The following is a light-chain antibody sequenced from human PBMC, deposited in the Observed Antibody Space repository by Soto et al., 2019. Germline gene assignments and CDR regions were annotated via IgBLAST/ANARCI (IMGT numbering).Light chain of an antibody. Sequence: QSVLNQPTSASGTPGQRVTISFSGSSSNIGSNSVNWYQQLPGAAPKLLIYSNNQRPSGVPDRFSGSKSGTSASLAISGLQSEDEADYYCAAWDDSLNGREVFGTGTKVTVL. CDR1: SSNIGSNS. V-gene: IGLV1-44*01. J-gene: IGLJ1*01. CDR3: AAWDDSLNGREV. CDR2: SNN.